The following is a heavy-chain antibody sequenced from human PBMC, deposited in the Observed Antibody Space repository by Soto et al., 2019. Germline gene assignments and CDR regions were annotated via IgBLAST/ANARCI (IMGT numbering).Heavy chain of an antibody. Sequence: GGSLRLSCAASGFSFSTYGMSWVRQAPGKGLEWVSAIGGSGANTYYADSVKGRFTISRDNSKNMLYLQMSSLRAEDTAVYYCAKIVASATYYWGQGTLVTVSS. D-gene: IGHD1-26*01. CDR1: GFSFSTYG. CDR3: AKIVASATYY. CDR2: IGGSGANT. J-gene: IGHJ4*02. V-gene: IGHV3-23*01.